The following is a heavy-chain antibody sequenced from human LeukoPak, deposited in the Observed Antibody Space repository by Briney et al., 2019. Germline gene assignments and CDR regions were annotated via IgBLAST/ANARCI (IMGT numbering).Heavy chain of an antibody. CDR1: GFTFSSYA. V-gene: IGHV3-23*01. Sequence: GGSLRLSCAASGFTFSSYAMSWVRQAPGKGLEWVSAISGSGGSTYYADSVKGRFTISRDNSKNTLYLQMNSLRAEDTAVYYCAKKYGGNPYYCYYMDVWGKGTTVTVSS. J-gene: IGHJ6*03. CDR2: ISGSGGST. D-gene: IGHD4-23*01. CDR3: AKKYGGNPYYCYYMDV.